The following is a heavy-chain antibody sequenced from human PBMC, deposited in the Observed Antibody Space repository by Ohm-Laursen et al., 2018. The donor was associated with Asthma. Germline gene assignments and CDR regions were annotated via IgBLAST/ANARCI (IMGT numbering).Heavy chain of an antibody. Sequence: SLRLSCTASGFTFDDYAMHWVRQAPGKGLEWVSGISWNGANIGYADSVKGRFSISRDDAKNSLYLQMNSLRPDDTAVYYCARDVMEWYLPAFDFWGQGTLVTVSS. D-gene: IGHD3-3*01. CDR1: GFTFDDYA. CDR3: ARDVMEWYLPAFDF. CDR2: ISWNGANI. J-gene: IGHJ4*02. V-gene: IGHV3-9*01.